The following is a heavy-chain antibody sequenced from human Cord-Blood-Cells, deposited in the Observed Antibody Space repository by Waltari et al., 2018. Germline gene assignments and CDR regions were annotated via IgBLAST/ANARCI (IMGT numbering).Heavy chain of an antibody. D-gene: IGHD6-13*01. CDR2: VDYSGSP. J-gene: IGHJ4*02. CDR3: AGCSPFSSSWYFDY. V-gene: IGHV4-39*07. CDR1: GGSISSSSYY. Sequence: QLQLQESGPGLVKPSETLSLTFTVSGGSISSSSYYWGWIRQPPGKGLEWIGSVDYSGSPSYNPSLKSRVTQAVDTSKNQFSLKLGSVTAAHTAVYYCAGCSPFSSSWYFDYWGQGTLVTVSS.